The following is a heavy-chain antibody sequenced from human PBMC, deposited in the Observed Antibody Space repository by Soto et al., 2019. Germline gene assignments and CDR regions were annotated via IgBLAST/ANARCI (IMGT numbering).Heavy chain of an antibody. D-gene: IGHD6-6*01. CDR2: INHSGST. CDR3: ARGPEKQLVRGVDY. V-gene: IGHV4-34*01. Sequence: QVQLQQWGAGLLKPSETLSLTCAVYGGSFSGYYWSWIRQPPGKGLEWIGEINHSGSTNYNPSLKSRVTISVDTSKNQFSLKLSSVTAADTAVYYCARGPEKQLVRGVDYWGQGTLVTVSS. CDR1: GGSFSGYY. J-gene: IGHJ4*02.